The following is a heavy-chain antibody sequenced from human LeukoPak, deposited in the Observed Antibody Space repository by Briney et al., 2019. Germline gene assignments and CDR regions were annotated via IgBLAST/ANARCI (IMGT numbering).Heavy chain of an antibody. Sequence: GASVKVSCKASGYTFTSYYMHWVRQAPGQGLEWMGIINPSGGSTSYAQKFQGRVTMTRDTSTSTVYMELSSLRSEDTAVYYCARVSKRITIFGVVNYRFDYWGQGTLVTVSS. CDR3: ARVSKRITIFGVVNYRFDY. D-gene: IGHD3-3*01. J-gene: IGHJ4*02. V-gene: IGHV1-46*01. CDR1: GYTFTSYY. CDR2: INPSGGST.